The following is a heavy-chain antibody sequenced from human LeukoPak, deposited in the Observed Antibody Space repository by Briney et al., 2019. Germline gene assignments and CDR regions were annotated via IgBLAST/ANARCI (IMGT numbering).Heavy chain of an antibody. CDR2: ISGSGGST. J-gene: IGHJ6*02. CDR3: AKNSGSGSYYVEYYYYSMAV. CDR1: GFTSSSYA. Sequence: GGSLRVSCAPSGFTSSSYATSLVRHAPGEGLEWVPAISGSGGSTYYADSVKGRFTISRDNSKNTLYLQMNSLRAEETAVYYCAKNSGSGSYYVEYYYYSMAVWGQGTPVTVSS. D-gene: IGHD3-10*01. V-gene: IGHV3-23*01.